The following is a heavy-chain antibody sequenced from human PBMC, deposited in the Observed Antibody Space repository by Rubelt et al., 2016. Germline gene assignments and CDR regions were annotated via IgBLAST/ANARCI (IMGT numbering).Heavy chain of an antibody. CDR2: IIPIFDTA. D-gene: IGHD5-18*01. CDR3: ARTGGVGGYSYGYPLY. Sequence: QVQLVQSGAEVKKPGASVKVSCKASGGTFGSYAISWVRQAPGQGLEWMGGIIPIFDTAKYAQKFQGRVTIPADASKCTAYMELSSLRSEDTAVYYCARTGGVGGYSYGYPLYWGQGTLVTVSS. V-gene: IGHV1-69*13. CDR1: GGTFGSYA. J-gene: IGHJ4*02.